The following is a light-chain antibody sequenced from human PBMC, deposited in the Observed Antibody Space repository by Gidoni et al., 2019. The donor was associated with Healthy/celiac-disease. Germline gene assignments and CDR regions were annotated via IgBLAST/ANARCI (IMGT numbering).Light chain of an antibody. CDR3: QQYGSSPRVT. CDR1: QSVSSSY. CDR2: GAS. J-gene: IGKJ4*01. V-gene: IGKV3-20*01. Sequence: EIVLTQPPATRSLSPGERATLSCRASQSVSSSYLAWYQQKPGQAPRLLIYGASSRATGIPDRFSGSGSGTDFTLTISRLEPEDFAVYYCQQYGSSPRVTFGGGTKVEIK.